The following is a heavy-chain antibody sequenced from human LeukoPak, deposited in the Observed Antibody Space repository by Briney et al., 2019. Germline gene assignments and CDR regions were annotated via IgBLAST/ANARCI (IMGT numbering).Heavy chain of an antibody. D-gene: IGHD6-13*01. CDR3: ARLPTRGGSSSWYSKYYYYYYMDV. CDR2: INHSGST. Sequence: SETLSLTCTVSGGSISSYYWSWIRQPPGKGLEWIGEINHSGSTNYNPSLKSRVTISVDTSKNQFSLKLSSVTAADTAVYYCARLPTRGGSSSWYSKYYYYYYMDVWGKGTTVTVSS. J-gene: IGHJ6*03. V-gene: IGHV4-34*01. CDR1: GGSISSYY.